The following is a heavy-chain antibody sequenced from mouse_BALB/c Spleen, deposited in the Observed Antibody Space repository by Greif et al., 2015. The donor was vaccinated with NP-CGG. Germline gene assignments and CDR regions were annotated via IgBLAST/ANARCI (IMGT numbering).Heavy chain of an antibody. D-gene: IGHD2-1*01. Sequence: VQGVESGAELAKPGASVKMSCKATGYTFTSYWMHWVKQRPEQGLEWIGYINPSTGYTEYNQKFKDKATLTADKSSSTAYMQLSSLTSEDSAVYYCARRDGNYYFDYWGQGTTLTVSS. CDR3: ARRDGNYYFDY. CDR1: GYTFTSYW. CDR2: INPSTGYT. V-gene: IGHV1-7*01. J-gene: IGHJ2*01.